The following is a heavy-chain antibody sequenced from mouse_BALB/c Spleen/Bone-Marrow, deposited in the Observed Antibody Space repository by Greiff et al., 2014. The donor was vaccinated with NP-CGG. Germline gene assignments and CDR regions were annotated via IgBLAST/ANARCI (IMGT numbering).Heavy chain of an antibody. J-gene: IGHJ2*01. V-gene: IGHV1-4*01. CDR2: INPSSGYT. D-gene: IGHD2-4*01. CDR3: TRGWDYEGYFNY. CDR1: GYSFTSYT. Sequence: QVQLKESGAELARPGASVKMSCKASGYSFTSYTMHWVKQRPGQGLEWIGYINPSSGYTNYNQKFKDKATLTADKSSSTAYMQLSSLTSEDSAVYYCTRGWDYEGYFNYGGQGTTLTVSS.